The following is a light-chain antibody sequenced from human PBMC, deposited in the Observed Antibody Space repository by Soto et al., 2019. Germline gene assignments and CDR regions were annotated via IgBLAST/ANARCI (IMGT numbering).Light chain of an antibody. CDR1: QSVSSN. J-gene: IGKJ4*01. V-gene: IGKV3-15*01. CDR2: GAS. CDR3: QQYNNWPLLS. Sequence: IVMTQSPATLSVSPGERATLSCRASQSVSSNLAWYQQKPGQAPRLLISGASTRATGVPARFSGSGSGTEFTLTISSLQSEDFAVDYCQQYNNWPLLSFGGGTKVEIK.